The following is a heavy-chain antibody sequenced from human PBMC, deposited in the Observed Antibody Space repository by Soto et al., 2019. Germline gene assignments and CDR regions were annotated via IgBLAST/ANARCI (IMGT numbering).Heavy chain of an antibody. V-gene: IGHV6-1*01. CDR1: GDSVSSNSAA. J-gene: IGHJ6*02. CDR2: TYYRSKWYN. D-gene: IGHD1-7*01. CDR3: ARTAGTIYYNGMDV. Sequence: SQSLSLTCAISGDSVSSNSAAWNCIRQSPSRGLEWLGRTYYRSKWYNDYAVSVKSRITINPDTSKNQFSLQLYSVTPEDTAVYYCARTAGTIYYNGMDVWGQGTTVTVSS.